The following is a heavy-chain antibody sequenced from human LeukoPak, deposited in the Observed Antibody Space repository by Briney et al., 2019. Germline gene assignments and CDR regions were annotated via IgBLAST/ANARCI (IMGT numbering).Heavy chain of an antibody. CDR3: AKIRVDMITFGGVIGDAFDM. Sequence: GGSLRLSCAASGFTVSSNHMSWVRQAPGKGLEWVSVIYSGGSTYYADSVKGRFTISRDNSKNTLYLQMNSLKVEDTAVYYCAKIRVDMITFGGVIGDAFDMWGQGTMVTVSS. J-gene: IGHJ3*02. D-gene: IGHD3-16*01. V-gene: IGHV3-53*01. CDR2: IYSGGST. CDR1: GFTVSSNH.